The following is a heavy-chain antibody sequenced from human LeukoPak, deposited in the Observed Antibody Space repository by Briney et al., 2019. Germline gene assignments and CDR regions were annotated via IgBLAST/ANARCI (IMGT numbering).Heavy chain of an antibody. V-gene: IGHV4-59*08. J-gene: IGHJ4*02. CDR3: ASQGRPLGPFDY. CDR1: GGSISSYY. CDR2: IYYSGST. Sequence: SETLSLTCTVSGGSISSYYWSWIRQPPGKGLEWIGYIYYSGSTNYNPSLKSRVTISVDTSKNQFSLKLSSVTAADTAVYYCASQGRPLGPFDYWGQGTLVTVSS. D-gene: IGHD6-13*01.